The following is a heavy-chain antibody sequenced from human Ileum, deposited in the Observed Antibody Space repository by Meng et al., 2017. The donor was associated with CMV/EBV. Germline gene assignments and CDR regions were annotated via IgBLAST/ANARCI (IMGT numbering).Heavy chain of an antibody. CDR3: ARSGYLYDTSGYSPLDS. CDR2: ISSTSSL. Sequence: GESLKISCAASGFTFPSDRMNWVRQAPGKGLEWVSSISSTSSLYYADSARGRFTIPRDNAKTSVYLQMNSLQADDTAVYYCARSGYLYDTSGYSPLDSWGQGTLVTVSS. J-gene: IGHJ4*02. D-gene: IGHD3-22*01. V-gene: IGHV3-21*01. CDR1: GFTFPSDR.